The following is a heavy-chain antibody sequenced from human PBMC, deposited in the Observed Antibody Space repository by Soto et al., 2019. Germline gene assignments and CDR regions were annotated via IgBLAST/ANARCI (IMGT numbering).Heavy chain of an antibody. CDR1: GFTFSNYA. D-gene: IGHD1-1*01. J-gene: IGHJ4*02. CDR3: GRDGDISNVFDC. CDR2: ISLSSSYI. Sequence: GGSLRLSCAASGFTFSNYAITWFRQAPGKGLEWVSSISLSSSYIFSADSAKGRFTISRDNAKNSLSLQMNSLRAEATAVYSCGRDGDISNVFDCWGRGTLVTVSS. V-gene: IGHV3-21*01.